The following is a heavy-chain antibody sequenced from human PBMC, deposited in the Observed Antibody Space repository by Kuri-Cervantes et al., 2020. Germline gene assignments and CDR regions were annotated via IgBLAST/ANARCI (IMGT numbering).Heavy chain of an antibody. CDR3: ARGGVWWLQDADAFDI. D-gene: IGHD5-12*01. J-gene: IGHJ3*02. CDR1: GFTFSSYA. V-gene: IGHV3-30-3*01. CDR2: ISYDGSNK. Sequence: GGSLRLSCAASGFTFSSYAIHWVRQAPGKGLEWVAVISYDGSNKYYADSVKGRFTISRDNSKNTLYPQMNSLRAEDTAVYDCARGGVWWLQDADAFDIWGQGTMVTVSS.